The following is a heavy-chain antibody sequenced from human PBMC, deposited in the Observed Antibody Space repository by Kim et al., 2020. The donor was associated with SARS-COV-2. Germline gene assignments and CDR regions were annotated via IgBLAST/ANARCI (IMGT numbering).Heavy chain of an antibody. V-gene: IGHV4-34*01. J-gene: IGHJ6*02. D-gene: IGHD3-10*01. CDR3: ARGDRRGYYFGSGSYGYYYGMDV. Sequence: SETLSLTCAVYGGSFSGYYWTWIRQPPGKGLEWIGEINHSGSTNYNPSLKSRVTISVDTSKNQFSLKLRSVTAADTAVYYCARGDRRGYYFGSGSYGYYYGMDVWGQGTTVTVSS. CDR2: INHSGST. CDR1: GGSFSGYY.